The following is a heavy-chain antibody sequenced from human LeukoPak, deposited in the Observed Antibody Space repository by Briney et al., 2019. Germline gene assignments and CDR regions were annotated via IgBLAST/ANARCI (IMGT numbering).Heavy chain of an antibody. CDR3: ARHGTISSESYFDY. J-gene: IGHJ4*02. D-gene: IGHD1-14*01. CDR2: IHNSGRT. V-gene: IGHV4-59*08. Sequence: SETLSLTCSVSGGPVSSYYWSWIRQPPGKGLEWIGYIHNSGRTNYNPSLKSRVTGFVDTSKNQVSLRLSSVTAADTAVYYCARHGTISSESYFDYWGQGALVTVSS. CDR1: GGPVSSYY.